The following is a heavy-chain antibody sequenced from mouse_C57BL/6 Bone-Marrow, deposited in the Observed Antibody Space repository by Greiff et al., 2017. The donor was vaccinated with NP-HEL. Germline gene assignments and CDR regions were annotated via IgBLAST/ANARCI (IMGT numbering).Heavy chain of an antibody. CDR1: GYTFTSYG. V-gene: IGHV1-81*01. D-gene: IGHD1-1*01. Sequence: VNVVESGAELARPGASVKLSCKASGYTFTSYGISWVKQRTGQGLEWIGEIYPRSGNTYYNEKFKGKATLTADKSSSTAYMELRSLTSEDSAVYFCARRCLITTVVAPKYFDVWGTGTTVTVSS. J-gene: IGHJ1*03. CDR3: ARRCLITTVVAPKYFDV. CDR2: IYPRSGNT.